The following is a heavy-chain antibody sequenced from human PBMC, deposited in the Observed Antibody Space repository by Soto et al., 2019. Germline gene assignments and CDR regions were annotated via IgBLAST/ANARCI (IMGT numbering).Heavy chain of an antibody. CDR3: AGSKPFIAAAGTHSYYGMDV. CDR2: ISSSGSTI. D-gene: IGHD6-13*01. J-gene: IGHJ6*02. Sequence: GGSLRLSCAASGFTFSDYYMSWIRQAPGKGLEWVSYISSSGSTIYYADSVKGRFTISRDNAKNSLYLQMNSLRAEDTAVYYCAGSKPFIAAAGTHSYYGMDVWGQGTTVTVSS. CDR1: GFTFSDYY. V-gene: IGHV3-11*01.